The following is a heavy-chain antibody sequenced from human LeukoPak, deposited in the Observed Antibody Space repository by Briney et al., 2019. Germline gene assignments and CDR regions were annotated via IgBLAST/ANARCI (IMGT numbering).Heavy chain of an antibody. CDR1: GFSFSSTY. CDR3: TRDRAGTQSWVEFDL. Sequence: GGSLRLSCAASGFSFSSTYMSWVRQAPGQGLEWVSLIYTSGSTFYADSVMGRFTISRDNSKNTLFLQMNSLRAEDSAVYYCTRDRAGTQSWVEFDLWGQGTLVTVSS. CDR2: IYTSGST. D-gene: IGHD3-10*01. V-gene: IGHV3-66*03. J-gene: IGHJ5*02.